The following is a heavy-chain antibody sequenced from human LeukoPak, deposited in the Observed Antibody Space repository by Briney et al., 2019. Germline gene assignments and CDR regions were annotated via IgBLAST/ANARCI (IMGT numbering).Heavy chain of an antibody. J-gene: IGHJ3*01. Sequence: SGGSLRLSCAASGFTFSNSGMRWVRQAPGKGLEWVSVIWYGGSNEYYADSVKGRFIISRDNSKNTLHLQMNSLRVEDTSVYYCTREISMFVNAFDLWGQGTLVAVSS. CDR3: TREISMFVNAFDL. CDR2: IWYGGSNE. D-gene: IGHD3-10*02. CDR1: GFTFSNSG. V-gene: IGHV3-33*01.